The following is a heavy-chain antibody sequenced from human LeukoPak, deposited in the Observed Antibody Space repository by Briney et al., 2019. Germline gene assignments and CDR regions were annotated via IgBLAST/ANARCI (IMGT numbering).Heavy chain of an antibody. V-gene: IGHV5-51*01. CDR2: IYPGDSDT. CDR1: GYIFTSYW. D-gene: IGHD3-22*01. J-gene: IGHJ4*02. CDR3: ARRLLRYYYDSSGYYDFDY. Sequence: GESLKISCKGSGYIFTSYWIGWVRHMPGKGLEWMGIIYPGDSDTRYSPSLQGQVTISADKSISTAYLQWSSLKASDTAMYYCARRLLRYYYDSSGYYDFDYWGQGTLVTVSS.